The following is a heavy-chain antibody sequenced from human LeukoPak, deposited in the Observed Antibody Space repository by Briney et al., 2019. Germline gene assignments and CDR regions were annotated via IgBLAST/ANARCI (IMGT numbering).Heavy chain of an antibody. J-gene: IGHJ3*02. CDR3: ARGLFTIFGFPHAFDI. D-gene: IGHD3-3*01. CDR1: GYTFTSYG. Sequence: ASAKVSCKASGYTFTSYGISWVRQAPGQGLEWMGWISAYNGNTNYAQKLQGRVTMTTDTSTSTAYMELRSLRSDDTAVYYCARGLFTIFGFPHAFDIWGQGTMVTVSS. V-gene: IGHV1-18*01. CDR2: ISAYNGNT.